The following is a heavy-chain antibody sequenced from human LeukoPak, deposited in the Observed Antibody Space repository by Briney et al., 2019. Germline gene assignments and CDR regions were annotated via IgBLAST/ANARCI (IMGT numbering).Heavy chain of an antibody. CDR1: GFTFSSYW. CDR3: ARWYDFWSGYPGGVDY. CDR2: IKQDGSEK. J-gene: IGHJ4*02. Sequence: PGGSLRLSCAASGFTFSSYWMSWVRQAPGKGLEWVANIKQDGSEKYYVDSVKGRFTISRDNAKNSLYLQMNSLRAEDTAVYYCARWYDFWSGYPGGVDYWGQGTLVTVSS. V-gene: IGHV3-7*01. D-gene: IGHD3-3*01.